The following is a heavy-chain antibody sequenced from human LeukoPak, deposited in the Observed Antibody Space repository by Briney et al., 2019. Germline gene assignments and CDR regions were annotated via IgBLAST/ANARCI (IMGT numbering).Heavy chain of an antibody. CDR1: GFTFSSYG. D-gene: IGHD2/OR15-2a*01. CDR2: IWYDGSNK. Sequence: PGGSLRLSCAASGFTFSSYGMRWVRQAPGKGLEWVAVIWYDGSNKYYADSVKGRFTISKDNAKNTVYLQMNSLRAEDTAVYYCVSFYETYWGRGTLVTVSS. V-gene: IGHV3-33*03. CDR3: VSFYETY. J-gene: IGHJ4*02.